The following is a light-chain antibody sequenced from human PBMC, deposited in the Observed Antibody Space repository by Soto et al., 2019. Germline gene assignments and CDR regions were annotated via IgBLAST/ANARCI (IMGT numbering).Light chain of an antibody. J-gene: IGKJ5*01. CDR2: GAS. Sequence: EIVMTQSPATLSVSPGERATLSCRASQSLGSNLGWYQQKPGQAPRLLIYGASTRATGIPDRFSGSGSGTEFTLTISSLQSEDFAVYYCQHCNNWSAFGQGTRLEIK. V-gene: IGKV3D-15*01. CDR1: QSLGSN. CDR3: QHCNNWSA.